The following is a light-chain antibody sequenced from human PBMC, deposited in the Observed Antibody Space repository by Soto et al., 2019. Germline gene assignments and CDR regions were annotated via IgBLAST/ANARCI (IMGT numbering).Light chain of an antibody. J-gene: IGLJ1*01. V-gene: IGLV1-47*02. CDR1: FSNIGSNY. CDR3: QSYDSTLDARYV. Sequence: QSVLTQPPSASGTPGQRVTISCSGRFSNIGSNYVYWYQQLPGTAPKLLIFTNDQRTSGVPGRFSGSKSGTSASLAISGLRSEDEADYYCQSYDSTLDARYVFGTGTQLTVL. CDR2: TND.